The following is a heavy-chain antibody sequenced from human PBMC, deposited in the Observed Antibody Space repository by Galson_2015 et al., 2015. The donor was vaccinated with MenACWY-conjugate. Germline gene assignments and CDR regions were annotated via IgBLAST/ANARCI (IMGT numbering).Heavy chain of an antibody. CDR2: IYHTGST. CDR3: ARGGGIAVAGD. J-gene: IGHJ4*02. V-gene: IGHV4-38-2*02. CDR1: GYSFSSGWY. D-gene: IGHD6-19*01. Sequence: SETLSLTCTVSGYSFSSGWYWTWIRQPPGEGLEWIASIYHTGSTYYNPSLKSRVSISIQTSNNQFSLNLNSVTAADTAMYYCARGGGIAVAGDWGQGTLVTVSS.